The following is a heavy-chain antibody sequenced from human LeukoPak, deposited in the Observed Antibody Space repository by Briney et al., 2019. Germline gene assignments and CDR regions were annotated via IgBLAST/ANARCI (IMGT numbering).Heavy chain of an antibody. CDR3: ARAPPWIQLWLVDDIDY. V-gene: IGHV3-23*01. CDR1: GFTFSSYA. D-gene: IGHD5-18*01. CDR2: ISGSGGST. Sequence: PGESLKISCAASGFTFSSYAMSWVRQAPGKGLEWVSAISGSGGSTYYADSVKGRFTISRDNSKNTLYLQMNSLRAEDTAVYYCARAPPWIQLWLVDDIDYWGQGTLVTVSS. J-gene: IGHJ4*02.